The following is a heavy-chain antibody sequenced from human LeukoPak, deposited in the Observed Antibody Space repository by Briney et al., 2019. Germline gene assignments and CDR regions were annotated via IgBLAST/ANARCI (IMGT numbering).Heavy chain of an antibody. CDR3: ARVGYGSGSYYYYYYYMDV. Sequence: ASVKVSCKTSNYTFTNYGISWLRQAPGQGLEWMGWSSAYSGNTNYAQKFQGRVTMTRNTSISTAYMELSSLRSEDTAVYYCARVGYGSGSYYYYYYYMDVWGKGTTVTISS. D-gene: IGHD3-10*01. J-gene: IGHJ6*03. CDR2: SSAYSGNT. V-gene: IGHV1-18*01. CDR1: NYTFTNYG.